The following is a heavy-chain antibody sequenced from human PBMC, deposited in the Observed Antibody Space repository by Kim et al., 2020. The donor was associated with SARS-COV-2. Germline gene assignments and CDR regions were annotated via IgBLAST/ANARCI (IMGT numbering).Heavy chain of an antibody. CDR3: ARDGQHSAPCALDV. D-gene: IGHD6-13*01. CDR2: IWSDGSNK. CDR1: GFTFSDHA. Sequence: GGSLRLSCATSGFTFSDHAMHWVRQAPGKGREWVTQIWSDGSNKYYADSVAGRFAVSRDFSKNTVYLQMNSLRVDDTAVYYCARDGQHSAPCALDVWG. V-gene: IGHV3-33*01. J-gene: IGHJ6*02.